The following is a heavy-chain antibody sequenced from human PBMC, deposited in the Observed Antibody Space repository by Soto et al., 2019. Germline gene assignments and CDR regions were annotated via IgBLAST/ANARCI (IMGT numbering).Heavy chain of an antibody. J-gene: IGHJ6*02. Sequence: SVKVSCKASGGTFSSYAISWVRQAPGQGLEWMGGIIPIFGTANYAQKFQGRVTITADESTSTAYMGLSSLRSEDTAVYYCARDYYDSSGYYYYYYGMDVWGQGTTVTVSS. V-gene: IGHV1-69*13. CDR2: IIPIFGTA. CDR1: GGTFSSYA. D-gene: IGHD3-22*01. CDR3: ARDYYDSSGYYYYYYGMDV.